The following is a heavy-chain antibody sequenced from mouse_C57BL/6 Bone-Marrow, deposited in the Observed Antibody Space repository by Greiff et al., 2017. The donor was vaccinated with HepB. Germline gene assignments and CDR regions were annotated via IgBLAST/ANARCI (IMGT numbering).Heavy chain of an antibody. V-gene: IGHV5-17*01. CDR2: ISSGSSTI. D-gene: IGHD2-4*01. Sequence: DVQLQESGGGLVKPGGSLKLSCAASGFTFSDYGMHWVRQAPEKGLEWVAYISSGSSTIYYADTVKGRFTISRDNAKNTLFLQMTSLRSEDTAMYYCARRYDYDAWFAYWGQGTLVTVSA. CDR1: GFTFSDYG. J-gene: IGHJ3*01. CDR3: ARRYDYDAWFAY.